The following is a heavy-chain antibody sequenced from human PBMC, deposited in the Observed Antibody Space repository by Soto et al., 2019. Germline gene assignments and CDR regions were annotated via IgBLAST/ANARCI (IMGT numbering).Heavy chain of an antibody. Sequence: VHLVESGGGLVKPGGSLRVSCAASGISFKDVWMHWVRQAPGKGLEWVGRIKSKTDGESVDYAAPVSGRITISRDDSEHTVYLQISSLKIEDTAVYYCAPDPTFTLVRTPTGGYFDYWGQGALFTVSS. D-gene: IGHD3-10*01. CDR3: APDPTFTLVRTPTGGYFDY. J-gene: IGHJ4*02. CDR1: GISFKDVW. V-gene: IGHV3-15*01. CDR2: IKSKTDGESV.